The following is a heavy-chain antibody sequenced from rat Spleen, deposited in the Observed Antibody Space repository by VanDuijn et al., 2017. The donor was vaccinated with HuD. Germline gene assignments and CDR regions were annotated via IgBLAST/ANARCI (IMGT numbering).Heavy chain of an antibody. Sequence: EVQMVESGGGLVQPGRSLKLSCAASGFTFSDYGMAWVRQAPTKGLEWVAYISYDGGSTYSRDSVKGRFTISRDNAKSTLSLQMDSLRSEDTATYYCARRHYGYTDYFDYWGQGVMVTVSS. D-gene: IGHD1-9*01. J-gene: IGHJ2*01. V-gene: IGHV5-29*01. CDR1: GFTFSDYG. CDR2: ISYDGGST. CDR3: ARRHYGYTDYFDY.